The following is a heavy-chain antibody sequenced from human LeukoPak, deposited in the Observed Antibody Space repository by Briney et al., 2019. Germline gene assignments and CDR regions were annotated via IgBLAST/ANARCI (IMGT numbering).Heavy chain of an antibody. V-gene: IGHV4-59*01. CDR1: GGSITSYY. Sequence: ASETLSLTCTVSGGSITSYYWSWIRQPPGKGLEWIGYIYYSGSTNYNPSLKSRVTISVDTSKNQFSLKLSSVTAADTAVYYCASANYYYYYYMDVWGKGTTVTVSS. J-gene: IGHJ6*03. CDR3: ASANYYYYYYMDV. CDR2: IYYSGST.